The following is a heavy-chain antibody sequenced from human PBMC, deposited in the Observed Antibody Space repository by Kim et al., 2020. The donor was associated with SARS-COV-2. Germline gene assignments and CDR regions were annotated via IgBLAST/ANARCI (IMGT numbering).Heavy chain of an antibody. D-gene: IGHD6-19*01. Sequence: SETLSLTCSVSGGSLTSSSYYWGWIRQPPGKGLEWIGSVYYTGTTYSKSSLKGRVTVSLDTPRNQFSLRLTSVTAADTAVYYCARGPYDIGWSFYYFHV. J-gene: IGHJ6*03. V-gene: IGHV4-39*07. CDR3: ARGPYDIGWSFYYFHV. CDR2: VYYTGTT. CDR1: GGSLTSSSYY.